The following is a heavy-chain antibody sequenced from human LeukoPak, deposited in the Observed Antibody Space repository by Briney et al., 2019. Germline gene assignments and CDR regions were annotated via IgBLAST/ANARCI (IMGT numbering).Heavy chain of an antibody. CDR3: ARDRDGYREFVY. V-gene: IGHV3-21*01. D-gene: IGHD5-24*01. Sequence: GGSLRLSCAASGFSFSSYTMNWVRQAPGKGLEWVSSITISSSSIYYADSVKGRFTISRDNAKNSLYLQMNSLRAEDTAVYYCARDRDGYREFVYWGQGTLVTVSS. J-gene: IGHJ4*02. CDR1: GFSFSSYT. CDR2: ITISSSSI.